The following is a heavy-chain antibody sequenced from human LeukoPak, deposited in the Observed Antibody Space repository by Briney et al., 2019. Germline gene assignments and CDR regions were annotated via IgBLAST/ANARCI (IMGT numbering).Heavy chain of an antibody. J-gene: IGHJ4*02. D-gene: IGHD3-16*01. CDR2: ISYDGSNK. Sequence: QPGRSLRLSCAASGFTFSSCGMHWVRQAPGKGLEWVAVISYDGSNKYYADSVKGRFTISRDNSKNTLYLQMNSLRAEDTAVYYCAKDQGMGGWGQGTLVTVSS. CDR1: GFTFSSCG. V-gene: IGHV3-30*18. CDR3: AKDQGMGG.